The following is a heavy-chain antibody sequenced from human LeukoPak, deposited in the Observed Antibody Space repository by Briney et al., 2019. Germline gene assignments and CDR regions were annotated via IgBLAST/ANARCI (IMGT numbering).Heavy chain of an antibody. CDR2: IYPGDSDT. D-gene: IGHD6-13*01. J-gene: IGHJ5*02. CDR1: GCSFTSYW. CDR3: ARTGDSSSWYAGFDP. Sequence: GESLKISCKGSGCSFTSYWIGWVRQMPGKGLEWMGIIYPGDSDTRYSPSFQGKVTISADKSISTAYLQWSSLKASDTAMYYCARTGDSSSWYAGFDPWGQGTLVTVSS. V-gene: IGHV5-51*01.